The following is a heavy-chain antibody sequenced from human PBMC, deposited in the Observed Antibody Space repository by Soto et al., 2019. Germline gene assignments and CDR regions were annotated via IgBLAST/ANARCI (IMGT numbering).Heavy chain of an antibody. CDR2: ISSSSSTI. CDR3: ARAGHDYGDYLDY. J-gene: IGHJ4*02. D-gene: IGHD3-16*01. CDR1: GFTFSSYC. Sequence: GGSLSLSCAASGFTFSSYCMNWVRQAPGKGLEWVAYISSSSSTIYYADPVKGRFTISRNTTNNSPYLQMTSMSDEDTAVYYCARAGHDYGDYLDYWGQGNLGTVPS. V-gene: IGHV3-48*02.